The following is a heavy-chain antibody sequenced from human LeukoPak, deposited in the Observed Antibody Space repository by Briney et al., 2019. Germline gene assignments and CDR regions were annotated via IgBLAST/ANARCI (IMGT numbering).Heavy chain of an antibody. CDR1: GHSISSGYY. Sequence: NTSETLSLTCAVSGHSISSGYYWGWIRQPPGKGLEWIGSIYHSGSTVYSPSLKSRVTISVDTSKNQFSLRLNSVTAADTAVYYCARNISLGRDTTMVTVLDYWGQGTLVTVSS. V-gene: IGHV4-38-2*01. J-gene: IGHJ4*02. D-gene: IGHD5-18*01. CDR2: IYHSGST. CDR3: ARNISLGRDTTMVTVLDY.